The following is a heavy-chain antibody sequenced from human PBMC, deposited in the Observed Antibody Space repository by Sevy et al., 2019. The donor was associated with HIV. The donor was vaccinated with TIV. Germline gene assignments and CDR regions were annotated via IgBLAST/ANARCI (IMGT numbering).Heavy chain of an antibody. D-gene: IGHD5-18*01. V-gene: IGHV3-30*18. CDR1: GFTFSSYG. CDR3: AKPHTAMVSDFDY. J-gene: IGHJ4*02. CDR2: ISYDGSNK. Sequence: GGSLRLSCAASGFTFSSYGMHWVRQAPGKGLEWVAVISYDGSNKYYADSVKGRFTISRDNSKNTLYLQMNSLRAEVTAVYYCAKPHTAMVSDFDYWGPGTLVTVSS.